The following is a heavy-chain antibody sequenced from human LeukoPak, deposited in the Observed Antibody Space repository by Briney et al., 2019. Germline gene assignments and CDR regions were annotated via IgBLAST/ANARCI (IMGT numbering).Heavy chain of an antibody. CDR2: IYYSGST. CDR3: ARVRVDAFDI. CDR1: GGSISSYY. V-gene: IGHV4-59*01. J-gene: IGHJ3*02. Sequence: SETLSLTCTVSGGSISSYYWSWIRQPPGKGLEWIGYIYYSGSTNYNPSLKSRVTMSVDTSKNQFSLKLSSVTAADMAVYYCARVRVDAFDIWGQGTMVTVSS.